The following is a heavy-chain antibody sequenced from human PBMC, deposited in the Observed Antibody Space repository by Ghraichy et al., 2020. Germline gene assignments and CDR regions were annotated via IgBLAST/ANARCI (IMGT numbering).Heavy chain of an antibody. Sequence: GGSLRLSCAMSGFNFGDFAVGWVRQAPGKGLEWVSSIARSGSANYTDAVKGRFTISRDNSKNILYLHMSSLRAEDTATYYCARDRGWYPSSYFFKSWGQGTLVTVSS. V-gene: IGHV3-23*01. J-gene: IGHJ5*02. CDR1: GFNFGDFA. D-gene: IGHD3-9*01. CDR3: ARDRGWYPSSYFFKS. CDR2: IARSGSA.